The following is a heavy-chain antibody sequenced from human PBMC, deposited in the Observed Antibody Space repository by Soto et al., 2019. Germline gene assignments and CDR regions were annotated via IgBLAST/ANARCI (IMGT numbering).Heavy chain of an antibody. J-gene: IGHJ4*02. CDR3: ASFHRLVRDY. D-gene: IGHD6-19*01. CDR2: ISYDGSNK. Sequence: SLRLSCAASGFTFSSYAMHWVRQAPGKGLEWVAVISYDGSNKYYADSVKGRSTISRDNSKNTLYLQMNSLRAEDTAVYYCASFHRLVRDYWGQGTLVTVSS. CDR1: GFTFSSYA. V-gene: IGHV3-30-3*01.